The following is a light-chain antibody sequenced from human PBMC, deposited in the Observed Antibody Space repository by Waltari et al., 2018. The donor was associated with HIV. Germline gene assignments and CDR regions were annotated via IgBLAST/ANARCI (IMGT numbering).Light chain of an antibody. J-gene: IGKJ4*01. CDR3: QQAASFPHT. V-gene: IGKV1-12*01. Sequence: DIQMTQSPSYMSALVGDSVSLICRANQSIDSFLAWYQQKPGEAPKLLIYSASRLENGVASRFFAFGSGTDFTLTITGLQTEDFATYYCQQAASFPHTFGGGTKV. CDR1: QSIDSF. CDR2: SAS.